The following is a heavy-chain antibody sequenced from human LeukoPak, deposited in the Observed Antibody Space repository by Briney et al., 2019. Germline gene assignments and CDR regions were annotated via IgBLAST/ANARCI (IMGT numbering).Heavy chain of an antibody. J-gene: IGHJ5*02. D-gene: IGHD6-19*01. CDR2: ISGSGGST. Sequence: GGSLRLSCAASGFTFSSYAMSWVRQAPGKGLEWVSAISGSGGSTYYADSVKGRFTISRDNSKNTLYLRMNSLRAEDTAVYYCAKVGAVAGTGGWFDPWGQGTLVTVSS. V-gene: IGHV3-23*01. CDR1: GFTFSSYA. CDR3: AKVGAVAGTGGWFDP.